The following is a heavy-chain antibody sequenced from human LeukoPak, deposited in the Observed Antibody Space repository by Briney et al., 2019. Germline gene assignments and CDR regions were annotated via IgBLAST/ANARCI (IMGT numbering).Heavy chain of an antibody. J-gene: IGHJ4*02. Sequence: GGSLRLSCAASGFTFDDYAMHWVRHAPGKGLEWVSGISWNSGSIGYADSVKGRFTISRDNAKNSLYLQMNSLRAEDMALYYCARGWPNDYWGQGTLVTVSS. CDR3: ARGWPNDY. V-gene: IGHV3-9*03. CDR1: GFTFDDYA. CDR2: ISWNSGSI. D-gene: IGHD5-24*01.